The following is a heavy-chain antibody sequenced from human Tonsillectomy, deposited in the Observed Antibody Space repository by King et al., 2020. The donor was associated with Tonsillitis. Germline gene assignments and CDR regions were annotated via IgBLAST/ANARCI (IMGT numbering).Heavy chain of an antibody. CDR2: ISPDGGKK. Sequence: VQLVESGGGVVQPEGSLRLSCAASGFAFSSFSMHWVRQAPAKGLEWVAVISPDGGKKYYADSVKGRFTISRDNSKNTLYLQMNSLTAEDAAVYYCASNIIEAAGPNFDYWGQGTLVTVSS. CDR1: GFAFSSFS. D-gene: IGHD6-13*01. CDR3: ASNIIEAAGPNFDY. J-gene: IGHJ4*02. V-gene: IGHV3-30*04.